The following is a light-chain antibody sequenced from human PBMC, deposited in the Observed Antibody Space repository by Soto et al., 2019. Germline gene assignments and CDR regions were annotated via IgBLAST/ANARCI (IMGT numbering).Light chain of an antibody. J-gene: IGKJ1*01. Sequence: DIQMTQSPSTLSASVGDRVTIPCRASQTIDSWLAWYQQRPGKPPNLLIYKASTLASGVPSRFSGSGSGTEFTLTISSLQPDDFATYYCQHYNSYSEAFGQGTKVDIK. V-gene: IGKV1-5*03. CDR3: QHYNSYSEA. CDR2: KAS. CDR1: QTIDSW.